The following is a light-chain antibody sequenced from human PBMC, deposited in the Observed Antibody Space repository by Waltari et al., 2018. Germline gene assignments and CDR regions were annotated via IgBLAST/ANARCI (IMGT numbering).Light chain of an antibody. CDR2: EVS. CDR1: DSYVGAYYM. J-gene: IGLJ1*01. CDR3: SSYTTSSAPGV. Sequence: QSALTQPAYVSGSPRQSINISCSGTDSYVGAYYMVPCYQQHPGKAPHLKIYEVSNRPSGISNRFSASKSGNTASLTISGLQAEDEADYYCSSYTTSSAPGVFGTGTRVTVL. V-gene: IGLV2-14*01.